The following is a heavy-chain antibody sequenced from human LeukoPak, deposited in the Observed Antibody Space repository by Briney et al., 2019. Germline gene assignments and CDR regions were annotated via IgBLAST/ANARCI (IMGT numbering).Heavy chain of an antibody. V-gene: IGHV3-30*18. CDR2: ISYDGSNK. CDR3: AKEPGSGWYYFDY. CDR1: GFTFSSYG. Sequence: GGSLRLSFAASGFTFSSYGMHWVRQAPGKGLEWVAVISYDGSNKYYADSVKGRFTISRDNSKNTLYLQMNSLRAEDTAVYYCAKEPGSGWYYFDYWGQGTLVTVSS. D-gene: IGHD6-19*01. J-gene: IGHJ4*02.